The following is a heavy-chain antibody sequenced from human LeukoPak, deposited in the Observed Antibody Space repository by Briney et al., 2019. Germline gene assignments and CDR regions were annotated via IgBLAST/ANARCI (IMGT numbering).Heavy chain of an antibody. CDR2: FDPEDGET. CDR1: GYTLTELS. D-gene: IGHD6-25*01. V-gene: IGHV1-24*01. Sequence: GASVKVSCKVSGYTLTELSMHWVRQAPGKGLEWMGGFDPEDGETIYAQKFQGRVTMTEDTSTDTAYMELSSLRSEDTAVYYCATGGIGGIAAASYNWFDPWGQGTLVTVSS. J-gene: IGHJ5*02. CDR3: ATGGIGGIAAASYNWFDP.